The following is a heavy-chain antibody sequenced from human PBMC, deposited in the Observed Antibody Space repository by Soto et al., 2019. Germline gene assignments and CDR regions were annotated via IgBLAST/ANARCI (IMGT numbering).Heavy chain of an antibody. CDR2: IIPIFGTA. CDR1: GGTFSSYA. Sequence: AASVKVSCTASGGTFSSYAISWVRQAPGQGLEWMGGIIPIFGTANYAQKFQGRVTITADESTSTAYMELRSLRSEDMAGYYCARENHGDDSSDYYLDAADMWG. CDR3: ARENHGDDSSDYYLDAADM. D-gene: IGHD3-22*01. V-gene: IGHV1-69*13. J-gene: IGHJ3*02.